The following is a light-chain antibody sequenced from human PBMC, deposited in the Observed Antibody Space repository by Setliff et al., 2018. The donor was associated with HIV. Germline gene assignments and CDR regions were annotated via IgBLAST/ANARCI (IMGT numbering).Light chain of an antibody. Sequence: QSVLTQPASVSGSPGQSITISCSGTSSDIAAYNLVSWYQQHPGKAPKLMIFDVSSRPSGVSNRFSGSKSGSTASLTISGLQPEDEADYYCSSFTISTTWVFGGGTKVTVL. CDR3: SSFTISTTWV. J-gene: IGLJ3*02. CDR2: DVS. CDR1: SSDIAAYNL. V-gene: IGLV2-14*03.